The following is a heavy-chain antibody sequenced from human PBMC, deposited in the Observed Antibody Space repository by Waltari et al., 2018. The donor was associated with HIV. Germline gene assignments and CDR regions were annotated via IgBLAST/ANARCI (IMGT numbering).Heavy chain of an antibody. D-gene: IGHD3-3*01. CDR1: GFTFCSYW. J-gene: IGHJ4*02. V-gene: IGHV3-74*01. Sequence: EVQVVESGGGLVQPGGTLRLSCAASGFTFCSYWMHWVRQVPGLGLEGGSSFYTDVSSTSYADSVEGRCTVSRDNAKNALFLQLYSLRAEDTAVYYCATSVESYDFWSGAYYFDYWGQGTLVTVSS. CDR3: ATSVESYDFWSGAYYFDY. CDR2: FYTDVSST.